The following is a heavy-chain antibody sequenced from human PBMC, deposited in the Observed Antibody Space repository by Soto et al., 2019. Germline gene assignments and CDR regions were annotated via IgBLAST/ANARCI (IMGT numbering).Heavy chain of an antibody. V-gene: IGHV3-33*01. Sequence: GGSLRLSCAASGFTFSSYGMHWVRQAPGKGLEWVAVIWYDGSNKYYADSVKGRFTISRDNSKNTLYLQMNSLRAEDTAVYYCAREGYSYGYGLGWFDPWGQGTLVTVSS. CDR2: IWYDGSNK. CDR3: AREGYSYGYGLGWFDP. J-gene: IGHJ5*02. CDR1: GFTFSSYG. D-gene: IGHD5-18*01.